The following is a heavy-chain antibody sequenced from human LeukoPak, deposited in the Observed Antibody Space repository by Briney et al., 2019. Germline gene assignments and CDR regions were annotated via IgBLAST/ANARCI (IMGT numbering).Heavy chain of an antibody. V-gene: IGHV3-7*03. CDR1: GFTFNSYW. CDR2: IKQDGSEK. J-gene: IGHJ4*02. Sequence: GGSLRLSCAASGFTFNSYWMTWVRQAPGKGLEWVANIKQDGSEKLYLDSVKGRFAISRDNAKNSLYLQMNSLRVEDTAVYYCANIRGGWGQGTLVTVSS. CDR3: ANIRGG. D-gene: IGHD3-16*01.